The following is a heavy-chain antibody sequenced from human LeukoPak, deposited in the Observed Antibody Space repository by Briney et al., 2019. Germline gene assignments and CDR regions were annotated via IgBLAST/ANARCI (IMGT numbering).Heavy chain of an antibody. Sequence: PGGSLRLSCAASGFTFSSYWMSWVRQAPGKGLEWVANIKQDGSEKYYVDSVKGRFTISRDNAKNSLYLQMNSLRAEDTAVYYCARDQGRYYYDSSGYYMDVWGKGTTVTVSS. CDR1: GFTFSSYW. CDR2: IKQDGSEK. V-gene: IGHV3-7*01. CDR3: ARDQGRYYYDSSGYYMDV. J-gene: IGHJ6*03. D-gene: IGHD3-22*01.